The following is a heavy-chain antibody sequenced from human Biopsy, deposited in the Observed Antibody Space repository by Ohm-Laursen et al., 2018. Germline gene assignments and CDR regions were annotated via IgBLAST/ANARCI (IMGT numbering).Heavy chain of an antibody. CDR3: ATKLTGYFHH. V-gene: IGHV1-69*06. CDR1: GCTFSMYA. Sequence: SSVKVSCKASGCTFSMYAIIWVRQAPGQGLEWLGGNIPILGTGNYAQKFQDRVTVAADTSTSTATMELRSLRSDDTAVYYCATKLTGYFHHWGQGTLVIVSS. CDR2: NIPILGTG. J-gene: IGHJ1*01. D-gene: IGHD3-9*01.